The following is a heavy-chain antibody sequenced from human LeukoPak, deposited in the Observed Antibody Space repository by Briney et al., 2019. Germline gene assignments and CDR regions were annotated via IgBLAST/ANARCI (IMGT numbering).Heavy chain of an antibody. CDR3: ARGYNWNIRNAVFDY. J-gene: IGHJ4*02. CDR1: GFTFSSYS. CDR2: ISSSSSTI. Sequence: GGSLRLSCAASGFTFSSYSMNWVRQAPGKGLEWVSYISSSSSTIYYADSVKGRFTISRDNAKNSLYLQMNSLRAEDTAVYYCARGYNWNIRNAVFDYWGQGTLVTVSS. D-gene: IGHD1/OR15-1a*01. V-gene: IGHV3-48*01.